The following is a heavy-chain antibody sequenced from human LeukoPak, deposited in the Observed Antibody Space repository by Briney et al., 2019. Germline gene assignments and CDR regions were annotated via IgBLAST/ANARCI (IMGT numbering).Heavy chain of an antibody. Sequence: GGSLRLSCAASGFTFSSYGMHWVRQAPGKGLEWVAVIWYDGSNKYYADSVKGRFTISRDNSKNTLYLQMNSLRAEDTAVYHCARDKDCSSTSCYALDYWGQGTLVTVSS. D-gene: IGHD2-2*01. CDR1: GFTFSSYG. CDR2: IWYDGSNK. J-gene: IGHJ4*02. CDR3: ARDKDCSSTSCYALDY. V-gene: IGHV3-33*01.